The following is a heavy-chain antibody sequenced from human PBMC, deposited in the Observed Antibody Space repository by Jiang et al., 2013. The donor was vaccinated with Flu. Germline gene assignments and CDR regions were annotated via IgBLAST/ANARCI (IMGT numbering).Heavy chain of an antibody. Sequence: QTLSLTCAISGDSVSSNSAAWNWIRQSPSRGLEWLGRTYYRSKWYNDYAVSVKSRITINPDTSKNQFSLQLNSVTPEDTAVYYCARETLDSSGYYYSTNDAFDIWGQGTMVTVSS. V-gene: IGHV6-1*01. CDR2: TYYRSKWYN. J-gene: IGHJ3*02. CDR3: ARETLDSSGYYYSTNDAFDI. D-gene: IGHD3-22*01. CDR1: GDSVSSNSAA.